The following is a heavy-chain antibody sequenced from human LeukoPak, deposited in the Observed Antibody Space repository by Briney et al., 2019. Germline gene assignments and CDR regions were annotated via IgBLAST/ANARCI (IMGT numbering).Heavy chain of an antibody. Sequence: PGGSLRLSCAASGLTFNNYAMSWVRQAPGKGLDWVSGISGSGGNSYYADSVKGRLTIARDNPKNTLYLQMNSLRVEDTAVYFCAKDYAATPYYFDYWGQGALVTVSS. V-gene: IGHV3-23*01. CDR3: AKDYAATPYYFDY. J-gene: IGHJ4*02. D-gene: IGHD2-15*01. CDR1: GLTFNNYA. CDR2: ISGSGGNS.